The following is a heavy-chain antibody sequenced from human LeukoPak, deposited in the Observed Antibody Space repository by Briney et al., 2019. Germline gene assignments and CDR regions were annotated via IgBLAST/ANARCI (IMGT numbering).Heavy chain of an antibody. J-gene: IGHJ4*02. D-gene: IGHD5-12*01. Sequence: ASVKVSCKASGYTFTSYDINWVRQATGQGLEWMGWMNPNSGNTGYAQKFQGGVTITRNTSISTAYMELSSLRSEDTAVYYCARGIGGRLRKSRIYYFDYWGQGTPVTVSS. CDR2: MNPNSGNT. CDR3: ARGIGGRLRKSRIYYFDY. V-gene: IGHV1-8*03. CDR1: GYTFTSYD.